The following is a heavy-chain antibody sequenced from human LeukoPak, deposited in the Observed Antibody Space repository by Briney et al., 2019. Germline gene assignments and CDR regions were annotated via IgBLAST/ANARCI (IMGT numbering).Heavy chain of an antibody. CDR1: GFTFSNAW. Sequence: SGGSLRLSCVASGFTFSNAWMTWVRQAPGRGLEWVGRIKSKAHGGTAVYVASVEGRFIISRNDSEDTMYLQMNSLKIEDTGVYYCTTDKEFWGGYQDFWGQGVLVSVSS. CDR2: IKSKAHGGTA. D-gene: IGHD3-16*02. V-gene: IGHV3-15*01. CDR3: TTDKEFWGGYQDF. J-gene: IGHJ4*02.